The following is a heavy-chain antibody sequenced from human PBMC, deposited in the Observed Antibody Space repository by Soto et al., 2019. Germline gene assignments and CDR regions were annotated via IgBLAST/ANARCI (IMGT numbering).Heavy chain of an antibody. CDR2: IYPGDSET. Sequence: LGESLKISCKGSGYSFTNYWIGWVRQMPGKGLEWMAIIYPGDSETRYGPAFEGQVTISADGATRTAHLQWKSLKASDTATYYCARHSSAYDYYFDYWGQGSQVTVSS. CDR1: GYSFTNYW. J-gene: IGHJ4*02. CDR3: ARHSSAYDYYFDY. V-gene: IGHV5-51*01. D-gene: IGHD3-22*01.